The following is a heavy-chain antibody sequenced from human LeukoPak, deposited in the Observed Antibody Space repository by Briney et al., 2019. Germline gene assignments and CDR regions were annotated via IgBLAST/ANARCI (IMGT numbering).Heavy chain of an antibody. V-gene: IGHV5-51*01. Sequence: GESLQISYQGSGYSFTNYWIGWVRQMPGNGLELMGVIYPGDSATRYSPSFQGQVAISVDKSIRTAYLQWSSLKASDIAMYYCARLPYCGGDCYPNWFDTWGQGTLVTVSS. CDR3: ARLPYCGGDCYPNWFDT. D-gene: IGHD2-21*02. CDR1: GYSFTNYW. CDR2: IYPGDSAT. J-gene: IGHJ5*02.